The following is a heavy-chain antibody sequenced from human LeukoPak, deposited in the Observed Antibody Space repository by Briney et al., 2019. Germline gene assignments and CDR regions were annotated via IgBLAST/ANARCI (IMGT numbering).Heavy chain of an antibody. V-gene: IGHV3-23*01. CDR1: GFTFSSYA. J-gene: IGHJ4*02. Sequence: PGGSLRLSCAASGFTFSSYAMSWVRQAPGKGLEWVSAISGSGGSTYYADSVKGRFTISRGNSKNTLYLQMNSLRAEDTAVYYCARVGYSYGYVDYWGQGTLVTVSS. CDR3: ARVGYSYGYVDY. D-gene: IGHD5-18*01. CDR2: ISGSGGST.